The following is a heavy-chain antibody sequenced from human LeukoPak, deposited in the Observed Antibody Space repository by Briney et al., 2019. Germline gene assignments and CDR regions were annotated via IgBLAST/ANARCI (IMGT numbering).Heavy chain of an antibody. Sequence: GGSLRLSCTASGFTLSNYAMHWVRQAPGQGLEWMGWINLNSGGTNYAQKFQDRVTMTRDTSISTAYMELSRLRFDDTAVYYCARSPDILTGENFDYWGQGTLVTVSS. D-gene: IGHD3-9*01. CDR3: ARSPDILTGENFDY. V-gene: IGHV1-2*02. CDR2: INLNSGGT. CDR1: GFTLSNYA. J-gene: IGHJ4*02.